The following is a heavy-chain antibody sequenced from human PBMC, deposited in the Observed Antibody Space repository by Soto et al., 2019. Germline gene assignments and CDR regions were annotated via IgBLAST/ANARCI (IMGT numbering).Heavy chain of an antibody. Sequence: ASVKVSCKASGYTFTTYAIHWVRQAPGQRLEWMGWINAGNGKTKYSQKFQDRVTITRDTSATTAYMELSSLTSEDTAVYYCARAGDDCSTTSCYMIDYWGQGTLVTVSS. D-gene: IGHD2-2*02. V-gene: IGHV1-3*01. CDR2: INAGNGKT. CDR1: GYTFTTYA. CDR3: ARAGDDCSTTSCYMIDY. J-gene: IGHJ4*02.